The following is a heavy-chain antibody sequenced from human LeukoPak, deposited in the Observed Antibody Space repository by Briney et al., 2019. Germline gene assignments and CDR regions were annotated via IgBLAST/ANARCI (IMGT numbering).Heavy chain of an antibody. Sequence: PGGSLRLSCAASGFTFSSYAMSWVRQAPGKGLEWVSAISGSGGSTYYADSVKGRFTISRDNSKNTLYLQMSSLRAEDTAVYYCAKEGDIVVVPAAMLAYWGQGTLVTASS. V-gene: IGHV3-23*01. D-gene: IGHD2-2*01. CDR3: AKEGDIVVVPAAMLAY. J-gene: IGHJ4*02. CDR2: ISGSGGST. CDR1: GFTFSSYA.